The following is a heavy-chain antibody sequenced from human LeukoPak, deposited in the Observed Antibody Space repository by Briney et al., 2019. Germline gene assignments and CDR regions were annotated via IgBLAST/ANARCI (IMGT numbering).Heavy chain of an antibody. Sequence: PGGSLRLSCAASGFTVISNYMSWVRQAPGKGLEWVSSIGSSGSPIYYADSVRGRFTISRDNAKNSLSLQMSSLRAEDTAVYYCAREALGFDYWGQGILVTVSS. J-gene: IGHJ4*02. CDR3: AREALGFDY. V-gene: IGHV3-11*04. CDR2: IGSSGSPI. CDR1: GFTVISNY. D-gene: IGHD3-16*01.